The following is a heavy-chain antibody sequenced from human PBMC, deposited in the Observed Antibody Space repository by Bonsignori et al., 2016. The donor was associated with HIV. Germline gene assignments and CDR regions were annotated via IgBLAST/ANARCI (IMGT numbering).Heavy chain of an antibody. V-gene: IGHV4-38-2*02. CDR3: ARDFDWVDY. CDR1: GYSISSGYY. D-gene: IGHD3-9*01. J-gene: IGHJ4*02. CDR2: IYHSGST. Sequence: QVQLQESGPGLVKPSETLSLTCAVSGYSISSGYYWGWIRQPPGKGLEWIGSIYHSGSTYYNPSLKSRVTISVDTSKNQFSLKLSSVTAADTAVYYCARDFDWVDYWGQGTLVTVSS.